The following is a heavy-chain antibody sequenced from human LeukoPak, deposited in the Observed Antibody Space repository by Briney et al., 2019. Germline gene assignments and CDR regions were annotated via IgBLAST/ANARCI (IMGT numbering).Heavy chain of an antibody. D-gene: IGHD3-16*01. Sequence: SETLSLTCTVSGCSISDSYWSWIRQPPGKGLEWIGYIHYSGSTNYKPSLKSRVTMSVDTSKSQLSLRLSSVTAADTAMYYCARVAGDNSLDYWGQGTLVTVSS. J-gene: IGHJ4*02. CDR2: IHYSGST. CDR3: ARVAGDNSLDY. CDR1: GCSISDSY. V-gene: IGHV4-59*01.